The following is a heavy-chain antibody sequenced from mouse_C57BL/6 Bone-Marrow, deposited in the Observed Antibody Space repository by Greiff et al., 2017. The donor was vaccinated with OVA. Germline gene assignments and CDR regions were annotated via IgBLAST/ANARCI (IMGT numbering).Heavy chain of an antibody. J-gene: IGHJ4*01. D-gene: IGHD1-3*01. CDR1: EYEFPSHD. CDR3: ARQSGDYYAMDY. Sequence: EVNVVESGGGLVQPGESLKLSCESNEYEFPSHDMSWVRKTPEKRLELVAAINSDGGSTYYPDTMERRFIISRDNTKKTLYLQMSSLRSEDTALYYCARQSGDYYAMDYWGQGTSVTVSS. V-gene: IGHV5-2*01. CDR2: INSDGGST.